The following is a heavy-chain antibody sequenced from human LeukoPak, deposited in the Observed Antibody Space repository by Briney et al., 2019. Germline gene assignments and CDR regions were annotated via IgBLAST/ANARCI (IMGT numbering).Heavy chain of an antibody. CDR2: IYFSRNT. D-gene: IGHD3-22*01. CDR1: GGSISSYF. J-gene: IGHJ4*02. V-gene: IGHV4-59*01. CDR3: ARDRSSGYFRYYFDY. Sequence: SETLSLTCNVSGGSISSYFWRWIRQTPGKGLEWIGDIYFSRNTNYNPSLKSRVTISVVTSKNQFSLKLTSVTAADTAVYYCARDRSSGYFRYYFDYWGQGTLVTVSS.